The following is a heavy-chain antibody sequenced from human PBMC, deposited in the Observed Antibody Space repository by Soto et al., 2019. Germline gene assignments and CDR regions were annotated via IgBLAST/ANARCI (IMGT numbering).Heavy chain of an antibody. V-gene: IGHV4-30-4*01. CDR2: IYYSGST. CDR3: ARDRGKSGMDV. D-gene: IGHD3-10*01. Sequence: SETLSLTCTVSGSSISSGDYYWSWIRQPPGKGLEWIGYIYYSGSTYYNPSLKSRVTISVDTSKNQFSLKLSSVTAADTAVYYCARDRGKSGMDVWGQRTTVTVSS. CDR1: GSSISSGDYY. J-gene: IGHJ6*02.